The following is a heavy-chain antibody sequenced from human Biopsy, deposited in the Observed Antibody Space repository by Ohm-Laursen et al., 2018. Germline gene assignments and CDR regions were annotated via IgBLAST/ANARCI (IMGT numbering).Heavy chain of an antibody. J-gene: IGHJ2*01. V-gene: IGHV4-59*01. D-gene: IGHD3-22*01. CDR1: GDSISSYY. Sequence: GTLSLTCTVSGDSISSYYWSWIRQPPGKGLEWIGYVYYTGSTDYNPSLQSRVTISVDTSKNNFSLRLRSVTPADTAIYYCARDRGYYSDRTVPGYFDLWGRGTLVTVSS. CDR3: ARDRGYYSDRTVPGYFDL. CDR2: VYYTGST.